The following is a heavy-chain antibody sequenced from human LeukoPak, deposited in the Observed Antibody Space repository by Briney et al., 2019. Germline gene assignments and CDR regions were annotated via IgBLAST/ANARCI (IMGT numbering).Heavy chain of an antibody. CDR1: GYTFTGYY. CDR2: INPNSGGT. Sequence: ASVKVSFKASGYTFTGYYMHWVRQAPGQGREGMGWINPNSGGTNYAQKFQGRVTMTRDTSISTAYMELSRLRSDDTAVYYCARAWELLAGVYYFDYWGQGTLVTVAS. J-gene: IGHJ4*02. CDR3: ARAWELLAGVYYFDY. D-gene: IGHD1-26*01. V-gene: IGHV1-2*02.